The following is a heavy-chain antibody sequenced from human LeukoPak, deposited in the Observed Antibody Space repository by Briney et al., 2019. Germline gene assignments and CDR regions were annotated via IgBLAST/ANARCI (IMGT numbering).Heavy chain of an antibody. D-gene: IGHD2-8*01. CDR1: GYTFTSYA. J-gene: IGHJ4*02. Sequence: ASVKVSCKASGYTFTSYAMHWVRQAPGQRLEWMGWINAGNGNTKYSQKFQGRVTITRDTSASTAHMELSSLRSEDTAVYYCARSLRLYYSYCYWGQGTLVTVSS. CDR3: ARSLRLYYSYCY. CDR2: INAGNGNT. V-gene: IGHV1-3*01.